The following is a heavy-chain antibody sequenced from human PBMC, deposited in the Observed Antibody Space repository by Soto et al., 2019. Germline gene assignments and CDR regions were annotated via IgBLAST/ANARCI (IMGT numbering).Heavy chain of an antibody. Sequence: QVQLQESGPGLVKPSETLSLTCTVSGGSISSYYWSWIRQPPGKGLEWIGYIYYSGSTNYKSSLKSRVTISVDTSKNQFSLKLSSVTAADTAVYYCAREGVTPSYYYYYGVDVWGQGTTVTVSS. CDR2: IYYSGST. J-gene: IGHJ6*02. CDR3: AREGVTPSYYYYYGVDV. V-gene: IGHV4-59*01. D-gene: IGHD5-18*01. CDR1: GGSISSYY.